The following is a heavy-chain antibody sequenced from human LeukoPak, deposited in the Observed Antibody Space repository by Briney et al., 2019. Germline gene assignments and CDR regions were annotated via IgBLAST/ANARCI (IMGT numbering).Heavy chain of an antibody. CDR1: GGSISSSSYY. CDR3: ARPAGEYYFDY. V-gene: IGHV4-39*01. CDR2: IYYSGST. J-gene: IGHJ4*02. D-gene: IGHD3-16*01. Sequence: SETLSLTCTVSGGSISSSSYYWGWIRQPPGKGLEWIGSIYYSGSTYYNPSLKSRVTISVDTSKNQFSLKLSSVTAADTAVYCCARPAGEYYFDYWGQGTLVTVSS.